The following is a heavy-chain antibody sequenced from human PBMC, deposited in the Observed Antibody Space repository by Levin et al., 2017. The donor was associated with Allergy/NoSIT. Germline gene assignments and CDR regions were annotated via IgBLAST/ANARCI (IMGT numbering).Heavy chain of an antibody. CDR2: IIPIFGTA. V-gene: IGHV1-69*01. CDR1: GGTFSSYA. Sequence: KISCKASGGTFSSYAISWVRQAPGQGLEWMGGIIPIFGTANYAQKFQGRVTITADESTSTAYMELSSLRSEDTAVYYCARDLRVCGGDCYWFDIWGQGTMVTVSS. D-gene: IGHD2-21*02. CDR3: ARDLRVCGGDCYWFDI. J-gene: IGHJ3*02.